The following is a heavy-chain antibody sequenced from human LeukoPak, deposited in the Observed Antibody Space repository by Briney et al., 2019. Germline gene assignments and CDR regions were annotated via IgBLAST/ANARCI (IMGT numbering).Heavy chain of an antibody. CDR3: ARGRVTMIVVPRGQSCGLDAFDI. D-gene: IGHD3-22*01. CDR1: GFTFSNYW. V-gene: IGHV3-74*01. CDR2: INTDGSRI. J-gene: IGHJ3*02. Sequence: PGGSLRLSCAASGFTFSNYWMHWVRQAPGKGLVWVSRINTDGSRITYADSVKGRFTISRDNAMNTVYLQMNSLRAADTAVYYCARGRVTMIVVPRGQSCGLDAFDIWGQGTMVTVSS.